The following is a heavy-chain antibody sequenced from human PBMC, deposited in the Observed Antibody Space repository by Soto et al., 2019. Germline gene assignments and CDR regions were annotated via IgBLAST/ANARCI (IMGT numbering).Heavy chain of an antibody. Sequence: QVQVHESGPGLVNPSETLSLTCSVSGYSITQSFWNWIRQPPGKGLEWIGYIYGSARTNYNPSLKSRVPISVDTSKNQFSLKLDSVTAADTAGYYCARRPGGGVDVWGQGTTVTVSS. CDR3: ARRPGGGVDV. D-gene: IGHD3-10*01. V-gene: IGHV4-59*08. CDR2: IYGSART. J-gene: IGHJ6*02. CDR1: GYSITQSF.